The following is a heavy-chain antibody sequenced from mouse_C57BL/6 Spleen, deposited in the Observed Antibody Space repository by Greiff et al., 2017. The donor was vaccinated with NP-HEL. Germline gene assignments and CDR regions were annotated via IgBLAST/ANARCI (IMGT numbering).Heavy chain of an antibody. Sequence: VQRVESGAELVRPGTSVKVSCKASGYAFTNYLIEWVKQRPGQGLEWIGVINPGSGGTNYNEKFKGKATLTADKSSSTAYMQLSSLTSEDSAVYFCASPYYYGSSYNYAMDYWGQGTSVTVSS. D-gene: IGHD1-1*01. CDR1: GYAFTNYL. CDR3: ASPYYYGSSYNYAMDY. CDR2: INPGSGGT. V-gene: IGHV1-54*01. J-gene: IGHJ4*01.